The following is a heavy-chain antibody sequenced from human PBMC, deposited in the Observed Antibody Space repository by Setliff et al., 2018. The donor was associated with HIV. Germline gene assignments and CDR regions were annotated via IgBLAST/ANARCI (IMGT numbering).Heavy chain of an antibody. V-gene: IGHV3-30*04. D-gene: IGHD2-8*01. CDR3: ARVDVLMVYAANPRVGALEF. CDR2: ISNDGRNE. J-gene: IGHJ4*02. CDR1: GFAFNNYA. Sequence: GGSLRLSCAASGFAFNNYAMHWVRQAPGKGLEWVALISNDGRNEYFADSVKGRFTISRDNSKNTLYLQMNSLRPEDTALYYCARVDVLMVYAANPRVGALEFWGQGTLVTVS.